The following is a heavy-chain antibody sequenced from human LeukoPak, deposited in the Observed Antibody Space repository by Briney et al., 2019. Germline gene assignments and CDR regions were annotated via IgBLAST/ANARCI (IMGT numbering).Heavy chain of an antibody. J-gene: IGHJ4*02. D-gene: IGHD2-2*01. CDR3: VRDIVSRTPPL. CDR2: INPDSGAT. V-gene: IGHV1-2*02. CDR1: GYTFTGYY. Sequence: GASVKVSCKASGYTFTGYYIYWVRQAPGQGFEWMGWINPDSGATNYAQKFQDRVTMTRDTSISKAYMELSRLRSDDTAVYYCVRDIVSRTPPLWGQGTLVTVSS.